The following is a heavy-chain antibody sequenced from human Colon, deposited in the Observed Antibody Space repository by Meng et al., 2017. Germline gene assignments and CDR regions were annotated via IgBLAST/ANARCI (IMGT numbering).Heavy chain of an antibody. D-gene: IGHD1-14*01. CDR3: ARDRVPGKY. J-gene: IGHJ4*02. Sequence: VSGPGLARPSETLSLTFTVAGGSVSSGTHYWSGLRQPPGKGLAWIGCIYYSGTTNYNPSLNIRVPISVDTSKNQFSLKLSSVTPADTAVYFCARDRVPGKYWGQGTLVTVSS. CDR1: GGSVSSGTHY. V-gene: IGHV4-61*01. CDR2: IYYSGTT.